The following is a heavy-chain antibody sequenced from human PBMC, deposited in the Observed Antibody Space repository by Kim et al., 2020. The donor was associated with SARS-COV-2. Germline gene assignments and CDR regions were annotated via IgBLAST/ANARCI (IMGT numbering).Heavy chain of an antibody. J-gene: IGHJ4*02. CDR2: IIPIFGTA. V-gene: IGHV1-69*13. CDR1: GGTFSSYA. D-gene: IGHD3-10*01. CDR3: ASGGRWFGELSLDY. Sequence: SVKVSCKASGGTFSSYAISWVRQAPGQGLEWMGGIIPIFGTANYAQKFQGRVTITADESTSTAYMELSSLRSEDTAVYYCASGGRWFGELSLDYWGQGTLVTVSS.